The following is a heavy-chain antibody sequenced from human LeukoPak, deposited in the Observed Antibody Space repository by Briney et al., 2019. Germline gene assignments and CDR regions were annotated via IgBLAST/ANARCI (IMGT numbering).Heavy chain of an antibody. J-gene: IGHJ6*03. CDR1: GFTFSSYS. Sequence: GGSLRLSCAASGFTFSSYSMNWVRQAPGKGLEWVANIKQDGSEKFYVDSVKGRFTISRDNAKNSLYLQMNSLRAEDTAVYYCARVDDGSYVYYYYYYMDVWGKGTTVTISS. CDR2: IKQDGSEK. D-gene: IGHD3-10*01. V-gene: IGHV3-7*01. CDR3: ARVDDGSYVYYYYYYMDV.